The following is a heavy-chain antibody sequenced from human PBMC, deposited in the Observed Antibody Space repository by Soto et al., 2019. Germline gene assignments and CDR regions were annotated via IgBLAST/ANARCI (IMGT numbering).Heavy chain of an antibody. CDR1: GFTVSSNY. J-gene: IGHJ4*02. CDR3: ARGDGDYYDGNGYLGRH. Sequence: GGSLRLSCAASGFTVSSNYMSWVRQAPGKGLVWVARIKSDGSGTIYADSVKGRLTISRDNARNTLYLQMNSLRAEDTAVYFCARGDGDYYDGNGYLGRHWGQGTLVTVSS. D-gene: IGHD3-22*01. CDR2: IKSDGSGT. V-gene: IGHV3-74*01.